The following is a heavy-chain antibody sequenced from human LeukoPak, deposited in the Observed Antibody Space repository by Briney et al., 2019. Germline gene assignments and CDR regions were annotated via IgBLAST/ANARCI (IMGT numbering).Heavy chain of an antibody. D-gene: IGHD5-24*01. CDR3: ARGDGYNIAD. Sequence: LGRTYYRSKWYNDYAVSVKSRITINPDTSKNQFSLQLNSVTPEDTAVYYCARGDGYNIADWGQGTLVTVSS. V-gene: IGHV6-1*01. CDR2: TYYRSKWYN. J-gene: IGHJ4*02.